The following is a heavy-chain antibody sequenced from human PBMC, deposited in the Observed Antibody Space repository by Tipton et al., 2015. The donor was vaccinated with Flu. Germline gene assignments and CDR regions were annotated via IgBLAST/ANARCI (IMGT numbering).Heavy chain of an antibody. Sequence: QLVQSGAEVKKPGASVKVSCKASGYTFTSYDINWVRQATGQGLEWMGWMNPNSGNTGYAQKFQGRVTMTRNTSISTAYMELSSLRSKDPAVYYCAGALSPEWWELLRTPPDYWGQGTLVTVSS. CDR1: GYTFTSYD. D-gene: IGHD1-26*01. CDR3: AGALSPEWWELLRTPPDY. CDR2: MNPNSGNT. V-gene: IGHV1-8*01. J-gene: IGHJ4*02.